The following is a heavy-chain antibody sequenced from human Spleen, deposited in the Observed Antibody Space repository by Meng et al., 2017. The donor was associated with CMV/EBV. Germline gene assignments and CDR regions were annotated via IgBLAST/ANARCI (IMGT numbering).Heavy chain of an antibody. CDR1: GGSISSGGYY. CDR3: ARDFGFWSGYLNAFDI. D-gene: IGHD3-3*01. J-gene: IGHJ3*02. Sequence: SETLSLTCTVSGGSISSGGYYWSWIRQHPGKGLEWIGYIYYSGSTYYNPSLKSRVTISVDTSKNQFSLKLSSVTAADTAVYYCARDFGFWSGYLNAFDIWDQGTMVTVSS. CDR2: IYYSGST. V-gene: IGHV4-31*03.